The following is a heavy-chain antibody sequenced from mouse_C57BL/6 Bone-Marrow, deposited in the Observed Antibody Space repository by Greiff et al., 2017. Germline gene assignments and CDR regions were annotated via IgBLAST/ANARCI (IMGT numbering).Heavy chain of an antibody. CDR2: INPNYGTT. Sequence: EVQLKQSGPELVKPGASVKISCKASGYSFTDYYMNWVKQSPGKSLEWIGVINPNYGTTSYNQKFKGKATLTVDQSSSTAYMQLNSLTSEDSAVYYCAMGSDYDYTIDYWGQGTSVTVSS. D-gene: IGHD2-4*01. J-gene: IGHJ4*01. CDR1: GYSFTDYY. CDR3: AMGSDYDYTIDY. V-gene: IGHV1-39*01.